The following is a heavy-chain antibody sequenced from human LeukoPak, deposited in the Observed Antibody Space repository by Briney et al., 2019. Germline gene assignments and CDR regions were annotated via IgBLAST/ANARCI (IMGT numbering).Heavy chain of an antibody. V-gene: IGHV4-39*07. CDR3: ARENDYKKDY. Sequence: SETLSLTCTVSGGSISSSSYYWGWIRQPPGRGLEWIGSIYYSGSTYYNPSLKSRVTISVDTSKNQFSLKLSSVTAADTAVYYCARENDYKKDYWGQGTLVTVSS. D-gene: IGHD1-1*01. CDR1: GGSISSSSYY. J-gene: IGHJ4*02. CDR2: IYYSGST.